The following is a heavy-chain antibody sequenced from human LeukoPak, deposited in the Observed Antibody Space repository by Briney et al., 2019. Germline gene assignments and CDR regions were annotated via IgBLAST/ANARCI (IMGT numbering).Heavy chain of an antibody. CDR1: VGSISSSSFF. CDR2: IYYSGST. J-gene: IGHJ5*02. Sequence: PSETLSLTCTVSVGSISSSSFFWGWIRQPPGKGLEWIGTIYYSGSTYYNPSFKSRVTISVDASKYQFSLKLTSVTAADTAVYYCARQVRSGSYSSDGWFDPWGQGTLVTVSS. CDR3: ARQVRSGSYSSDGWFDP. D-gene: IGHD1-26*01. V-gene: IGHV4-39*01.